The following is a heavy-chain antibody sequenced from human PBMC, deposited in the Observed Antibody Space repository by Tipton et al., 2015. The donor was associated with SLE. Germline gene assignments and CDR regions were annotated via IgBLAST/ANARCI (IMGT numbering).Heavy chain of an antibody. Sequence: SLRLSCAASGFTFSSYAMSWVRQAPGKGLEWVSAISGSGGSTYYADSVKGRLTISRDNSKNTLYLQMNSLRAEDTAVYYCAKARGDIVATISFDYWGQGTLVTVSS. D-gene: IGHD5-12*01. J-gene: IGHJ4*02. V-gene: IGHV3-23*01. CDR1: GFTFSSYA. CDR3: AKARGDIVATISFDY. CDR2: ISGSGGST.